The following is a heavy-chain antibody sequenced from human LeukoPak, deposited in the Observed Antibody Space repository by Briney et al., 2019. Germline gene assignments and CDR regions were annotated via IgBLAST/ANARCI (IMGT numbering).Heavy chain of an antibody. CDR2: IYTSGST. J-gene: IGHJ3*02. CDR1: GGSISSGSYY. Sequence: SETLSLTCTVSGGSISSGSYYWSWIRQPAGKGLEWIGRIYTSGSTNYNPSLKSRVTISVDTSKNQFSLKLGSVTAADTAVYYCARMDWGAFDIWGQGTMVTVSS. V-gene: IGHV4-61*02. CDR3: ARMDWGAFDI. D-gene: IGHD3-10*01.